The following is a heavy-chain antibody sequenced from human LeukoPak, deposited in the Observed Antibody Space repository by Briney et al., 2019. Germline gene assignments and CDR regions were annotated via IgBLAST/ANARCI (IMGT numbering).Heavy chain of an antibody. D-gene: IGHD6-19*01. J-gene: IGHJ4*02. Sequence: PGGSLRLSCAASGFTFTNDFITWVRQAPGKGLEWVANMRVDGSDIHYADSVKGRFTISSDNARNSLYLQMNTLGADDTAVYYCARGRGWTYDSWGRGTLVTVSS. V-gene: IGHV3-7*04. CDR1: GFTFTNDF. CDR3: ARGRGWTYDS. CDR2: MRVDGSDI.